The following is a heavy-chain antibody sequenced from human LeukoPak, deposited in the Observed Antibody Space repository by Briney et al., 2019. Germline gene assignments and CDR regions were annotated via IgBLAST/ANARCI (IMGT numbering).Heavy chain of an antibody. V-gene: IGHV3-48*03. CDR1: GFTFSSYE. Sequence: PGGSLRLSCAASGFTFSSYEMNWVRQAPGKGLGWGSYISSSGSTIYYADSVKGRFTISRDNAKNSLYLQMNSLRAEDTAVYYCASRRSTLSCSSTSCSLGYWGQGTLVTVSS. D-gene: IGHD2-2*01. J-gene: IGHJ4*02. CDR3: ASRRSTLSCSSTSCSLGY. CDR2: ISSSGSTI.